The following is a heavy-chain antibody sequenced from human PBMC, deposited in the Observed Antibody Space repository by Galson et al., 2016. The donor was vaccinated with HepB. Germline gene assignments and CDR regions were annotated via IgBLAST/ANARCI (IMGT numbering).Heavy chain of an antibody. CDR2: IYPVASNA. J-gene: IGHJ4*02. CDR1: GFNSSSDW. V-gene: IGHV5-51*01. D-gene: IGHD5-24*01. Sequence: QSGAEVKKPGESLKISCKTSGFNSSSDWIGWVRQVPGKGLEWMGIIYPVASNAAYSASFQGHVIISADKSISTAYLQWSSLKASDTAMYYCAKKRAGYNYWGQGTLVTVSS. CDR3: AKKRAGYNY.